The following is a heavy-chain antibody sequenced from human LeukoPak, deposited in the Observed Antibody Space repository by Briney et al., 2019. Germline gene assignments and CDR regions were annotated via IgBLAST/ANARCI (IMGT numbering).Heavy chain of an antibody. V-gene: IGHV1-2*02. D-gene: IGHD3-10*01. CDR1: GYTFVDYY. CDR2: INPNSGGT. Sequence: ASVKVSCKASGYTFVDYYMHWVRQAPGQGLEWMGWINPNSGGTNYAQKFQGRVTMTRDTSISTAYMDLSRLKSDDTAVYYCARSPTYYGSGSYYYDYWGQGTLVTVSS. J-gene: IGHJ4*02. CDR3: ARSPTYYGSGSYYYDY.